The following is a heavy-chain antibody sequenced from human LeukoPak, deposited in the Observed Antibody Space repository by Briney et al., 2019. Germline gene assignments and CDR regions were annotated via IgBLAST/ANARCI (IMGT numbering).Heavy chain of an antibody. D-gene: IGHD3-22*01. CDR3: ARVGSSGRFTDY. V-gene: IGHV3-21*01. CDR2: ISSGSSYI. CDR1: GFTFSNYS. Sequence: GGSLRLSCAASGFTFSNYSMNWVRQAPGKGLEWVSSISSGSSYIYYADSVKGRFTISRDNTKNSLYLQMNSLRAEDTAVYYCARVGSSGRFTDYWGQGTLVTVSS. J-gene: IGHJ4*02.